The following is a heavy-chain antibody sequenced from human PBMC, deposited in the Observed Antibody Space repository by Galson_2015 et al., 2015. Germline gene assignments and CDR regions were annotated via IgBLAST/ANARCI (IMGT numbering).Heavy chain of an antibody. V-gene: IGHV4-59*02. D-gene: IGHD4-17*01. CDR3: ARDYYGDYTMDV. J-gene: IGHJ6*02. CDR2: IYYGGSS. Sequence: LSLTCTVSGASVSSHYWSWIRQPPGKGLEWIGYIYYGGSSNYNPSLKSRVTISVDTSKNQFSLNLSSVTAADTAVYYCARDYYGDYTMDVWGPGTTVTVSS. CDR1: GASVSSHY.